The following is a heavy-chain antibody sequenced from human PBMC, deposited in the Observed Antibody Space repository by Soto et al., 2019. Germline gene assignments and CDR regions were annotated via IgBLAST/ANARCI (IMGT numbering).Heavy chain of an antibody. CDR2: IYHSAST. D-gene: IGHD3-9*01. CDR3: ARRLILTGYPNWFAS. CDR1: GGSISSYY. V-gene: IGHV4-59*08. J-gene: IGHJ5*01. Sequence: SETLSLTCTVSGGSISSYYWSWIRQPPGKGLEWIGYIYHSASTKYSPSLKSRVTISVDTSKNQFSLNLSSVTAADTAVYYCARRLILTGYPNWFASWGQGSLVTVSS.